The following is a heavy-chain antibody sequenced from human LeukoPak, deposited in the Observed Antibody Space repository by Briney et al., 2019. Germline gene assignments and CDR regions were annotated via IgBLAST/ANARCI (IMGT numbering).Heavy chain of an antibody. J-gene: IGHJ3*02. Sequence: ASVKVSCKASGGTFSSYAISWVRQAPGQGLEWMGRIIPILGIANYAQKFQGRVTITADKSTSTAYMELSSLRSEDTAVYYCAGDLVSEDHAFDIWGQGTMVTVSS. V-gene: IGHV1-69*04. CDR1: GGTFSSYA. CDR2: IIPILGIA. CDR3: AGDLVSEDHAFDI. D-gene: IGHD5/OR15-5a*01.